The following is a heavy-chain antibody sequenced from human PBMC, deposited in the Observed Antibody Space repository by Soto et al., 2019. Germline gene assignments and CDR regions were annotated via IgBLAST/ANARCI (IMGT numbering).Heavy chain of an antibody. J-gene: IGHJ5*01. D-gene: IGHD3-22*01. CDR1: GFNFSDYY. V-gene: IGHV3-11*06. Sequence: GGSLRLSCAASGFNFSDYYMTWIRQAPGKGLEWISYISSSSRDTEYADSVKGRFMISRDNAKRSMSLQMNSLRVEDTAVYYCARWLEVLTTSDSWGQGILVTVSS. CDR2: ISSSSRDT. CDR3: ARWLEVLTTSDS.